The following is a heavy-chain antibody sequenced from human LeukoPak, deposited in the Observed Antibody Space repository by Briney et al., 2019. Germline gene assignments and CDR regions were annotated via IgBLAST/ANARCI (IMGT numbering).Heavy chain of an antibody. CDR2: ISGSGTNT. D-gene: IGHD3-16*01. CDR3: ATSWGPDTSAFRWGRDGMDV. V-gene: IGHV3-23*01. CDR1: GFTFSNSA. Sequence: GGSLRLSCAASGFTFSNSAMSWVRQAPGKGLEWVSAISGSGTNTFYADSVKGRFTISRDNSKNTLYLQMNSLRAEDTAVYYCATSWGPDTSAFRWGRDGMDVWGQGTTVIVS. J-gene: IGHJ6*02.